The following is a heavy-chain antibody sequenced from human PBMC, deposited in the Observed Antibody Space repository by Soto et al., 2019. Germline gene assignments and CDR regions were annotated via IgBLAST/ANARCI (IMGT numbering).Heavy chain of an antibody. CDR1: GYSFTSYV. CDR3: AKEGETVTTSPYNWLDT. J-gene: IGHJ5*02. CDR2: INAGNGNT. Sequence: ASVKVSCKASGYSFTSYVVHWVRQAPGQRLEWMGWINAGNGNTKYSQKFQDRVTITRDTSASTADMYLSSLRSEDTAVYYCAKEGETVTTSPYNWLDTWGQGTLVTVSS. D-gene: IGHD4-4*01. V-gene: IGHV1-3*01.